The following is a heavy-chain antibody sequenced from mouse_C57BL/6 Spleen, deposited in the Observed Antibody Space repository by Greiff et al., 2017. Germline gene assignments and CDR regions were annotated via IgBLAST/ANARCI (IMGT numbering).Heavy chain of an antibody. J-gene: IGHJ4*01. CDR3: ARYDYEWYAMDY. V-gene: IGHV1-61*01. CDR1: GYTFTSYW. D-gene: IGHD2-4*01. Sequence: QVQLQQSGAELVRPGSSVKLSCKASGYTFTSYWMAWVKQRPGQGLEWIGNIYPSDSETHYNQKFKDKATLTVDKSSSTAYMQLSSLTSEDSAVYYCARYDYEWYAMDYWGQGTSVTVSS. CDR2: IYPSDSET.